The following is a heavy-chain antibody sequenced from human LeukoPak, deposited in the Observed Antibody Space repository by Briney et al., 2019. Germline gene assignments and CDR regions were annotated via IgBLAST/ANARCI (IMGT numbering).Heavy chain of an antibody. CDR3: ARVLGSYYGSGSSPYYYMDV. V-gene: IGHV4-61*02. D-gene: IGHD3-10*01. CDR1: GGSISSGSYY. CDR2: IYTSGST. J-gene: IGHJ6*03. Sequence: SETLSLTCTVSGGSISSGSYYWSWIRQPAGKGLEWIGRIYTSGSTNYNPSLKSRVTISVDTSKNQFSLKLSSVTAADTAVYYCARVLGSYYGSGSSPYYYMDVWGKGTTVTISS.